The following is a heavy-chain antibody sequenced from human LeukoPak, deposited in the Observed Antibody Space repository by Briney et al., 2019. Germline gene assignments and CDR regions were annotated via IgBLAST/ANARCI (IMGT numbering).Heavy chain of an antibody. CDR1: GGSFSGYY. V-gene: IGHV4-34*01. CDR2: INHSGST. Sequence: KPSETLPLTCAVYGGSFSGYYWSWIRQPPGKGLEWIGEINHSGSTNYNPSLKSRVTISVDTSKNQFSLKLSSVTAADTAVYYCATATLVYYDSSGYYQTRGQGTLVTVSS. CDR3: ATATLVYYDSSGYYQT. D-gene: IGHD3-22*01. J-gene: IGHJ4*02.